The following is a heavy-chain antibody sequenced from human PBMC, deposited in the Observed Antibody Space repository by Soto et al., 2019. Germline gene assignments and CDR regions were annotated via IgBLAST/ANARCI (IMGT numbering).Heavy chain of an antibody. CDR1: GGSISSGSYS. D-gene: IGHD1-1*01. V-gene: IGHV4-30-2*01. CDR3: ARSPGGDYFDY. Sequence: QVQLQESGSGLVKPLQTLSLTCAVSGGSISSGSYSWTWIRQPPGKGLEWIGYMYHSGSTYYNPSLKSRVTISVDRSTNQFSLKLSSVTAADTAVYFCARSPGGDYFDYWGQGTLVTVSS. CDR2: MYHSGST. J-gene: IGHJ4*02.